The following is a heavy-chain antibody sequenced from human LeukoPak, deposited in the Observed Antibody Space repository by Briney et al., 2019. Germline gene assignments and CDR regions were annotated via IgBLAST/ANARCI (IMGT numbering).Heavy chain of an antibody. CDR2: ISSSGSTV. CDR1: GFTFSSYE. CDR3: AELGITMIGGV. J-gene: IGHJ6*04. Sequence: GSLRLSCAASGFTFSSYEMNWVRQAPGKGLEWVSYISSSGSTVYYADSVKGRFTISRDNAKNSLYLQMNSLRAEDTAVYYCAELGITMIGGVWGKGTTVTISS. D-gene: IGHD3-10*02. V-gene: IGHV3-48*03.